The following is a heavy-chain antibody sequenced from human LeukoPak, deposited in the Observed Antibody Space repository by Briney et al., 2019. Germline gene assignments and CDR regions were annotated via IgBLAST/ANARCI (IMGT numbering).Heavy chain of an antibody. Sequence: SETLSLTCTVSDDSITIYYWTWIRQPPGKGLEWIGYIDHTGSTNYNPSLNSRVTISRDTSKNQFSLKLSSVTAADTAVYYCARASHTAHTVLDAFDIWGQGTMVTVSS. D-gene: IGHD4-17*01. CDR3: ARASHTAHTVLDAFDI. CDR2: IDHTGST. V-gene: IGHV4-59*08. J-gene: IGHJ3*02. CDR1: DDSITIYY.